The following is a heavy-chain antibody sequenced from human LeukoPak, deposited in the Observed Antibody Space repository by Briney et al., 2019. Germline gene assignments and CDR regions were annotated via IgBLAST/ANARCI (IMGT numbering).Heavy chain of an antibody. Sequence: EASVKVSCKAYGGTFSSYAISWVRQAPGQGLEWMGGIIPIFGTANYAQKFQGRVTITADESTSTAYMELSSLRSEDTAVYYCARDPGYCSSTSCYNPTAYWGQGTLVTVSS. J-gene: IGHJ4*02. V-gene: IGHV1-69*13. CDR3: ARDPGYCSSTSCYNPTAY. D-gene: IGHD2-2*02. CDR2: IIPIFGTA. CDR1: GGTFSSYA.